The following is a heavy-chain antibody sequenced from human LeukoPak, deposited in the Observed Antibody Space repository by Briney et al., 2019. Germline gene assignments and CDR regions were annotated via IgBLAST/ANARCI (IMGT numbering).Heavy chain of an antibody. CDR2: INPSGGST. V-gene: IGHV1-46*01. D-gene: IGHD6-25*01. CDR1: GYTFTSYY. Sequence: ASVKVSCKASGYTFTSYYMHWVRQAPGQGLEWMGIINPSGGSTSYTQKFQGRVTMTRDMSTSTVYMELSSLRSEDTAVYYCARGRRGGEYAFDIWGQGTMVTVSS. J-gene: IGHJ3*02. CDR3: ARGRRGGEYAFDI.